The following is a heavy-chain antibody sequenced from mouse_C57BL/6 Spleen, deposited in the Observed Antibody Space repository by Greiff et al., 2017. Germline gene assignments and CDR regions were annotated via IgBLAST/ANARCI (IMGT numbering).Heavy chain of an antibody. CDR1: GFTFSDFY. J-gene: IGHJ1*03. D-gene: IGHD1-1*01. V-gene: IGHV7-1*01. Sequence: EVKVVESGGGLVQSGRSLRLSCATSGFTFSDFYMEWVRQAPGKGLEWIAASRNKANDYTTEYSASVKGRFIVSRDTSQSILYLQMNALRAEDTAIYYCARDAHHYYGSSYGYFDVWGTGTTVTVSS. CDR3: ARDAHHYYGSSYGYFDV. CDR2: SRNKANDYTT.